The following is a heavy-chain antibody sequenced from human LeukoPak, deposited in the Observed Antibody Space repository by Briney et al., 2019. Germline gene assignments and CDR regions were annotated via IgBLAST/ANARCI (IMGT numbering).Heavy chain of an antibody. Sequence: PGGSLRLSCAASGFTFSSYAMGWVRQAPGKGLEWVSGISGNGDSTYYADAVKGRFTISRDKSMKTLYVQMNSLRVEDTAVYYCAKAGNSNWYGSNWFDPWGQGTLVTVSS. J-gene: IGHJ5*02. V-gene: IGHV3-23*01. CDR2: ISGNGDST. CDR1: GFTFSSYA. CDR3: AKAGNSNWYGSNWFDP. D-gene: IGHD6-13*01.